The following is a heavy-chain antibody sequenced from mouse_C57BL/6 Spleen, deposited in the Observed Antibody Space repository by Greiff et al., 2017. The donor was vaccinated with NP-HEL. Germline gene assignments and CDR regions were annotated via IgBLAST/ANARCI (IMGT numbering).Heavy chain of an antibody. J-gene: IGHJ2*01. V-gene: IGHV5-9-1*02. CDR1: GFTFSSYA. CDR2: ISSGGDYI. D-gene: IGHD4-1*01. CDR3: TRDSANWDFDY. Sequence: EVQLQQSGEGLVKPGGSLKLSCAASGFTFSSYAMSWVRQTPEKRLEWVAYISSGGDYIYYADTVKGRFTISRDNARNTLYLQMSSLKSEDTAMYYCTRDSANWDFDYWGQGTTLTVSS.